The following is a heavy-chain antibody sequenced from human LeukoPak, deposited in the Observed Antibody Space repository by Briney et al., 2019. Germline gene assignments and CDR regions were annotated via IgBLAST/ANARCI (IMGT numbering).Heavy chain of an antibody. V-gene: IGHV4-34*01. CDR2: INHSGST. Sequence: SETLSLTCAVYGGSFSGYYWSWIRQPPGKGLEWIGEINHSGSTNYNPSLKCRVTISVDTSKNQFSLKLSSVTAADTAVYYCARDLRVGYSYGFPYYYYGMDVWGQGTTVTVSS. D-gene: IGHD5-18*01. CDR3: ARDLRVGYSYGFPYYYYGMDV. J-gene: IGHJ6*02. CDR1: GGSFSGYY.